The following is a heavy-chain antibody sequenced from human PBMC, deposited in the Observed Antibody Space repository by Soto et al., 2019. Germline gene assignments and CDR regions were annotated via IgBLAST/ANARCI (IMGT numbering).Heavy chain of an antibody. Sequence: GGSLRLSCAASGFTFSGSAMHWVRQASGKGLEWVGRIRSKANSYATAYAASVKGRFTISRDDSENTAYLQMNSLKTEDTAVYYCTRLTTVPYSSSSPDYYYYYGMDVWGQGTTVTVSS. CDR1: GFTFSGSA. CDR3: TRLTTVPYSSSSPDYYYYYGMDV. D-gene: IGHD6-6*01. V-gene: IGHV3-73*01. J-gene: IGHJ6*02. CDR2: IRSKANSYAT.